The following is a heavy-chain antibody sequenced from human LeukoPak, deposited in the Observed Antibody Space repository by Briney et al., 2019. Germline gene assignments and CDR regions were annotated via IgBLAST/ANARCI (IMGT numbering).Heavy chain of an antibody. CDR3: ARDHVGATTRGVFDY. J-gene: IGHJ4*02. V-gene: IGHV1-18*01. CDR2: ISAYNGNT. CDR1: GYNFTSYG. D-gene: IGHD1-26*01. Sequence: ASVKVSCKTSGYNFTSYGISWVLQAPGQGLQWMGWISAYNGNTNYAQTLQGRVTMTTDTSTSTAYMELRSLRSDDTAVYYCARDHVGATTRGVFDYWGQGTLVTVSS.